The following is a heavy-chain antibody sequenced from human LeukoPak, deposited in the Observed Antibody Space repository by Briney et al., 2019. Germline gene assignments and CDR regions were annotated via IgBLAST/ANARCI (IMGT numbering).Heavy chain of an antibody. CDR3: ARDAEDSSGWYGGWFFDY. CDR1: GFTFSIYS. D-gene: IGHD6-19*01. CDR2: ISSRSNTI. Sequence: GGSLRLSCVASGFTFSIYSINWVRQAPGKGLEWVSYISSRSNTIHYADSVKGRLTISRDNAKNSLYLQMNSLTVEDTAVYYCARDAEDSSGWYGGWFFDYWGQGTLVTVSS. J-gene: IGHJ4*02. V-gene: IGHV3-48*01.